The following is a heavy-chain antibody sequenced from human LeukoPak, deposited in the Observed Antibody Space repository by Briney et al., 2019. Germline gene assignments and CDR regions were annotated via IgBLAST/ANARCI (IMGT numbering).Heavy chain of an antibody. CDR1: GFTVSSNY. Sequence: GGSLRLSCAASGFTVSSNYMSWVRQAPGKGLEWVSVIYSGGSTNYADSLKGGLTTSRTNTKKTPFFQINSRRAEDETGFYLARDCGGDCFVAFLMWGQGTIVPVCS. D-gene: IGHD2-21*02. CDR2: IYSGGST. CDR3: ARDCGGDCFVAFLM. V-gene: IGHV3-53*04. J-gene: IGHJ3*02.